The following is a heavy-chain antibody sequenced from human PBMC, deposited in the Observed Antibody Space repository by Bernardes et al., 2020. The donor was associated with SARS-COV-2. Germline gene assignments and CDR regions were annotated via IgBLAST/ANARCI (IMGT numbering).Heavy chain of an antibody. V-gene: IGHV1-24*01. CDR2: FDPEADER. CDR1: GYSLTELS. Sequence: ASVKVSCKVSGYSLTELSLHWVRQAPGRGLEWMGGFDPEADERIYAQKFQGRVSMTEDTSTDTAYMELGSLGSEDTAVYYCAREGYSSSLDSGHPNYYGMDVWGQGTTVTVSS. J-gene: IGHJ6*02. D-gene: IGHD6-13*01. CDR3: AREGYSSSLDSGHPNYYGMDV.